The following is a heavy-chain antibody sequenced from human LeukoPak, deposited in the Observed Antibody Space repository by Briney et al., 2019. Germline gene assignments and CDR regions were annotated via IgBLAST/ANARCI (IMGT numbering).Heavy chain of an antibody. D-gene: IGHD3-22*01. CDR2: ISAYNGNT. CDR3: ARGYYYDSSGYYEAFDP. CDR1: GYTFTSYG. V-gene: IGHV1-18*01. Sequence: GASVKVSCKASGYTFTSYGISWVRQAPGQGLEWMGWISAYNGNTNYAQKLQGRVTMTTDTSTSTAYMELRSLRSDDTAVYYCARGYYYDSSGYYEAFDPWGQGTLATVSS. J-gene: IGHJ5*02.